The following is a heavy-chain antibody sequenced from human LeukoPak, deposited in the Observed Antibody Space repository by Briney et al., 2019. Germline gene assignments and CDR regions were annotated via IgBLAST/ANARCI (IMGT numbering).Heavy chain of an antibody. CDR3: TADHSYYDFFY. D-gene: IGHD3-3*01. J-gene: IGHJ4*02. CDR1: VFTFSSYG. Sequence: GGSLRLSCAASVFTFSSYGMHGVRQAPGKGLEWVGRIKSRADGGTTDYAAPVKGRFTISRDDSKNTLWLQMNSLKTEDTAVCYCTADHSYYDFFYWGQGALVTVSS. V-gene: IGHV3-15*07. CDR2: IKSRADGGTT.